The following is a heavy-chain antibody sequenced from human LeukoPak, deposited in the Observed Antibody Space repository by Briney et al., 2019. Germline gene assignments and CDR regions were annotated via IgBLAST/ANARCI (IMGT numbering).Heavy chain of an antibody. D-gene: IGHD1-1*01. CDR2: IYYTGST. Sequence: SETLSLTCTVSGGSISSFYWSWIRQPPGKGLEWIGFIYYTGSTDYNPSLKSRVTMSVDTSKNQFSLKLSSVTAADTAVYYWARHKEEFGAYRPNDYWGQGTLVTVSS. J-gene: IGHJ4*02. V-gene: IGHV4-59*08. CDR1: GGSISSFY. CDR3: ARHKEEFGAYRPNDY.